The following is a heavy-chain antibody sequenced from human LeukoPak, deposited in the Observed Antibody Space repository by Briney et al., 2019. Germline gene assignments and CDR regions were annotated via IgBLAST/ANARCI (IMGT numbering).Heavy chain of an antibody. CDR3: ARPGGVGASDY. J-gene: IGHJ4*02. CDR1: GFIFNTYS. Sequence: GGSLRLSCTASGFIFNTYSMNWVRQAPGKGLEWVSLISSRSDYIYYADSVKGRFTISRDNAKNSLYLQINSLRAEDTAVYYCARPGGVGASDYWGQGTLVTVSS. CDR2: ISSRSDYI. V-gene: IGHV3-21*01. D-gene: IGHD1-26*01.